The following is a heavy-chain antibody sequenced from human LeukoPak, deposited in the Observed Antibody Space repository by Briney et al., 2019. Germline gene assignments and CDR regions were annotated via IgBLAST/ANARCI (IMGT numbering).Heavy chain of an antibody. CDR1: GGSISSYY. Sequence: EPLSLTCTVSGGSISSYYWSWVRQPPGKGLEWIGYIYYSGSTNYNPSLKSRVTMSVDTSKNQFSLKLSSVTAADTAVYYCVRGGIVGTTARIPLFDYWGQGTLVTVSS. J-gene: IGHJ4*02. CDR2: IYYSGST. CDR3: VRGGIVGTTARIPLFDY. V-gene: IGHV4-59*01. D-gene: IGHD1-26*01.